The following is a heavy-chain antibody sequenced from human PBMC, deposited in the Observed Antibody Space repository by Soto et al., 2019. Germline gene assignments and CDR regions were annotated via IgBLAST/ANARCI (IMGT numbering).Heavy chain of an antibody. CDR3: AREGYNLWCGVLPGNMDV. D-gene: IGHD3-10*01. Sequence: GGSLRLSSVPSGFTFSSHGMHWVRQAPGKGLEWVGVILYNVNDKYYADSVKGRFTITRDNSKSTLYLQLNSLRAEDTAVYYCAREGYNLWCGVLPGNMDVWGQGTTVTVSS. CDR1: GFTFSSHG. J-gene: IGHJ6*02. V-gene: IGHV3-30*06. CDR2: ILYNVNDK.